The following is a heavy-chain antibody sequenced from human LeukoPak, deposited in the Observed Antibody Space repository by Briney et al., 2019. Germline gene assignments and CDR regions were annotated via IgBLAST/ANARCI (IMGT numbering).Heavy chain of an antibody. D-gene: IGHD6-19*01. CDR1: GFTFSSYA. V-gene: IGHV3-30-3*01. CDR3: ARDRRGSGWHGEVDY. Sequence: GGSLRLSCAASGFTFSSYALHWVRQAPGKGLEWVAIISYDGSNKYYADSVKGRFTISRDNSKNTLYLQMNSLRAEDTAVYYCARDRRGSGWHGEVDYWGRGTLVTVSS. J-gene: IGHJ4*02. CDR2: ISYDGSNK.